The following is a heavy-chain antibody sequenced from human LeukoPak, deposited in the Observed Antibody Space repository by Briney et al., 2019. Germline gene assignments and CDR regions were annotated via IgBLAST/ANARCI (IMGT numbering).Heavy chain of an antibody. D-gene: IGHD6-6*01. CDR3: VRALSSSSPY. CDR2: MREDGGQE. CDR1: GLTFRNYE. Sequence: GGSLRLSCVGFGLTFRNYEMNWVRQAPGTGLEWVAGMREDGGQEYYVDSVRGRFTISRDSAKNSLYLQMNSLRVEDTAVYYCVRALSSSSPYWGQGTLVTVSS. V-gene: IGHV3-7*03. J-gene: IGHJ4*02.